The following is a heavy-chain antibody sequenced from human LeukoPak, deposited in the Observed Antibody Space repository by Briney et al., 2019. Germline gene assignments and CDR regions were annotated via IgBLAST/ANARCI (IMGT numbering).Heavy chain of an antibody. CDR2: INSDGSST. J-gene: IGHJ2*01. D-gene: IGHD5-12*01. V-gene: IGHV3-74*01. CDR1: GFTFSSYW. Sequence: GGSLRLSCAASGFTFSSYWMHWVRQAPGKGLVWVSRINSDGSSTSYADSVKGRFTISRDNAKNTLYLQMNSLRAEDTAVYYCAYIGGRRGPWYFDLWGRGTLVTVSS. CDR3: AYIGGRRGPWYFDL.